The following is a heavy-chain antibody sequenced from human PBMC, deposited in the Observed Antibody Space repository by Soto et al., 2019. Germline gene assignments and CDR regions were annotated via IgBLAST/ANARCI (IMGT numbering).Heavy chain of an antibody. CDR2: IYYSGST. Sequence: SETLSLTCTVSGGSISSYYWSWIRQPPGKGLEWIGYIYYSGSTNYNPSLKSRVTISVDTSKNQFSLKLSSVTAADTAVYYCARVADGGDSGYDFDYWGQGTLVTVSS. V-gene: IGHV4-59*01. CDR3: ARVADGGDSGYDFDY. D-gene: IGHD5-12*01. CDR1: GGSISSYY. J-gene: IGHJ4*02.